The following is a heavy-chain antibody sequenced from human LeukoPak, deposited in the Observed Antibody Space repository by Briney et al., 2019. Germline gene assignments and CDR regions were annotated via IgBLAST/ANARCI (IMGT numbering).Heavy chain of an antibody. CDR3: ARGETSWTLPNDY. D-gene: IGHD2-2*01. J-gene: IGHJ4*02. Sequence: GGSLRLSCAASGFSFSDYNMHWVRQAPGKGLEWMAVISYNGINEYYADSVKGRFTISRDNAKNSLYLQMNSLRAEDTAVYYCARGETSWTLPNDYWGQGTLVTVS. CDR1: GFSFSDYN. V-gene: IGHV3-30*03. CDR2: ISYNGINE.